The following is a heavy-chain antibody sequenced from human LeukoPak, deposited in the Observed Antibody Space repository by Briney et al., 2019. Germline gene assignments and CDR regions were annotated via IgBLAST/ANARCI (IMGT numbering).Heavy chain of an antibody. CDR1: GGSVSSGSYY. CDR3: ARGFSSRWYSWFDP. CDR2: IYYSGST. J-gene: IGHJ5*02. Sequence: SETLSLTCTVSGGSVSSGSYYWSWIRQPPGKGLEWIGYIYYSGSTNYNPSLKSRVTISVDTSKNQFSLKLSSVTAADTAVYYCARGFSSRWYSWFDPWGQGTLVTVSS. V-gene: IGHV4-61*01. D-gene: IGHD6-13*01.